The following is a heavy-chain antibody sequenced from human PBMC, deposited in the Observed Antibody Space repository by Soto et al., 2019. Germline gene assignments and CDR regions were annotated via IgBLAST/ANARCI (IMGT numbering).Heavy chain of an antibody. V-gene: IGHV3-30*18. D-gene: IGHD5-18*01. CDR2: ISYDGSNK. CDR3: AKITVQLWLDY. J-gene: IGHJ4*02. CDR1: GFTFSSYG. Sequence: AGSLRLSCAASGFTFSSYGMHWVRQAPGKGLEWVAVISYDGSNKYYADSVKGRFTISRDNSKNTLYLQMNSLRAEDTAVYYCAKITVQLWLDYWGQGTLVTVSS.